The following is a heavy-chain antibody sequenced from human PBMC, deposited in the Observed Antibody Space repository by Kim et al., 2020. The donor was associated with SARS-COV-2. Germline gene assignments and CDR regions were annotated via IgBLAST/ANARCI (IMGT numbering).Heavy chain of an antibody. D-gene: IGHD3-22*01. CDR2: MDPSDYYT. J-gene: IGHJ4*02. CDR1: GYSFTSYW. Sequence: GESLKISCKGSGYSFTSYWISWVRQMPGKGLEGMGRMDPSDYYTNYSPSFQGHVTISADKSISTAYLQWSSLKASDTAMYYCASYHYDSSGYYLDYWGQGTLVTVSS. V-gene: IGHV5-10-1*01. CDR3: ASYHYDSSGYYLDY.